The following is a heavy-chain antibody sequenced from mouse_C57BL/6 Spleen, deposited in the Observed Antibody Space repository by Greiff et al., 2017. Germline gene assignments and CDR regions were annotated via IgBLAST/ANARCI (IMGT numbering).Heavy chain of an antibody. CDR3: ARDYAEFAY. J-gene: IGHJ3*01. Sequence: VQLKESGAELVKPGASVKLSCTASGFNIKDYYMHWVKQRTEQGLEWIGRIDPEYGETKYAPKFPGKATITADTSSNTAYLQLSSLTSEDTAVYYCARDYAEFAYWGQGTLVTVSA. CDR1: GFNIKDYY. V-gene: IGHV14-2*01. CDR2: IDPEYGET. D-gene: IGHD1-1*01.